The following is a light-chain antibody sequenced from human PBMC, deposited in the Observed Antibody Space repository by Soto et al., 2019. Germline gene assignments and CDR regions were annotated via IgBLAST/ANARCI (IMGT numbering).Light chain of an antibody. V-gene: IGLV2-14*01. J-gene: IGLJ1*01. CDR2: EVS. Sequence: QSVLTQPASVSGSPGQSITISCTGTSSDVGGYNYVSWYQQHPGKAPKLMIYEVSYRPSGVSHRFSGSKSGNTASVTISGLQAEDEADYYCSSYTTSTTYVFGTGTKVTV. CDR3: SSYTTSTTYV. CDR1: SSDVGGYNY.